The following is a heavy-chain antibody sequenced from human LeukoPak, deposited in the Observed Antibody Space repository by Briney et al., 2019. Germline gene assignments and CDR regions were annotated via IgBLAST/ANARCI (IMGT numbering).Heavy chain of an antibody. V-gene: IGHV1-2*02. D-gene: IGHD3-16*02. CDR2: INPKSGGT. J-gene: IGHJ4*02. CDR3: ARDALRLGELSLSFDY. Sequence: ASVKVSCKASGYTFIGYYMHWVRQAPGQGLQWMGWINPKSGGTKYAQKFQGRVTMTRDTSISTAYMELSGLRSDDTAVYYCARDALRLGELSLSFDYWGQGTLVTVSS. CDR1: GYTFIGYY.